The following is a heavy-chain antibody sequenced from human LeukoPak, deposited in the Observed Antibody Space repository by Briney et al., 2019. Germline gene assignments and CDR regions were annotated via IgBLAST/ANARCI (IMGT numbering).Heavy chain of an antibody. J-gene: IGHJ6*03. CDR3: ATLYDGYSYGRDYYYSYYMDV. CDR2: ICAHNGNT. CDR1: GCTFTSYG. V-gene: IGHV1-18*01. D-gene: IGHD5-18*01. Sequence: GATVTVSCKASGCTFTSYGCSWVRLAPGHGREGLGWICAHNGNTNYAQKLQGRVSMTTDPSTSTAYMELRSLRSDDTAVYYCATLYDGYSYGRDYYYSYYMDVWGKGTTVTVSS.